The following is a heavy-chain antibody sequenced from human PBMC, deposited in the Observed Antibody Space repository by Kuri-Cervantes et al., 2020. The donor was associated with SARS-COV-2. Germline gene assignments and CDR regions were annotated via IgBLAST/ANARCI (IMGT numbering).Heavy chain of an antibody. CDR2: IYYSGST. CDR3: VPGYSYGDIDY. D-gene: IGHD5-18*01. Sequence: SETLSLTCTVSGGSISSGGYYWSWIRQHPGKGLEWIGYIYYSGSTYYNPSLKSLVTISVDTSKNQFSLKLSSVTAEDTAVYYCVPGYSYGDIDYWGQGTLVTVSS. CDR1: GGSISSGGYY. J-gene: IGHJ4*02. V-gene: IGHV4-31*01.